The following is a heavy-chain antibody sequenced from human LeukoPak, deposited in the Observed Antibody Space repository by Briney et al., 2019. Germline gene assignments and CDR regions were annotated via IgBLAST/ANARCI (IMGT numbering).Heavy chain of an antibody. Sequence: SETLSLTCTVSGDSISTGAYYWRWIRQPPGKGLEWIGYIYHSGRTYYNPSLKSRVTISVDRSRNQFSLKVTSVTAADTAVYYCARGEQLAGGMDWFDPWGQGTLVTVSS. D-gene: IGHD6-13*01. CDR2: IYHSGRT. CDR3: ARGEQLAGGMDWFDP. J-gene: IGHJ5*02. CDR1: GDSISTGAYY. V-gene: IGHV4-30-2*01.